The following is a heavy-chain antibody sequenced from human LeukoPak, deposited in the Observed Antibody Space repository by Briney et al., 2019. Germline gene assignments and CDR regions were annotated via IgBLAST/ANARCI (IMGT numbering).Heavy chain of an antibody. V-gene: IGHV4-34*01. CDR2: INHSGST. D-gene: IGHD3-16*02. CDR3: ARLGSLYDYVWGSYRPLEAFDI. J-gene: IGHJ3*02. Sequence: PSETLSLTCAVYGGSFSGYYWSWIRQPPGKGLEWIGEINHSGSTNYNPSLKSRVTISVDTSKNQFSLKLSSVTAADTAVYYCARLGSLYDYVWGSYRPLEAFDIWGQGTMVTVSS. CDR1: GGSFSGYY.